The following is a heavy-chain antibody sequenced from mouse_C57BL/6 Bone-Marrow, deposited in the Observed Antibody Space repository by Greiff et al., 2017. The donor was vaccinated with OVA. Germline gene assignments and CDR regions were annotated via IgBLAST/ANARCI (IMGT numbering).Heavy chain of an antibody. CDR2: INPGSGNI. CDR1: GYTFTDYY. D-gene: IGHD2-14*01. CDR3: ARSDRLRDYFDY. J-gene: IGHJ2*01. Sequence: VQLQQSGAELVRPGASVKLSCKASGYTFTDYYISWVKQRPGKGLEWIARINPGSGNIYYHEKFKGKATLTAEKSSSTAYMQLSSLTSDDSAVYFCARSDRLRDYFDYWGQGTALTVSA. V-gene: IGHV1-76*01.